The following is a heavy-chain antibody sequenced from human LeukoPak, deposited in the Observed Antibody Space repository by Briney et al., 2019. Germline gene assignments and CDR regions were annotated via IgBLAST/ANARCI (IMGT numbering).Heavy chain of an antibody. CDR2: IPYDGSNK. D-gene: IGHD3-10*01. CDR1: GFTFSSYA. CDR3: ARDRNYYGSGSYYPLRH. J-gene: IGHJ1*01. Sequence: GGSLRLSCAASGFTFSSYAMHWVRQAPGKGLEWVAVIPYDGSNKYYADSVKGRFTISRDNSKNTLYLQMNSLRAEDTAVYYCARDRNYYGSGSYYPLRHWGQGTLVTVSS. V-gene: IGHV3-30-3*01.